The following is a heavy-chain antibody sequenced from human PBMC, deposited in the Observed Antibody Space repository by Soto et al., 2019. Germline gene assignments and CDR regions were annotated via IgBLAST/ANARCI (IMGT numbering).Heavy chain of an antibody. D-gene: IGHD3-3*01. Sequence: ASVKVSCKASGGSFGNSAINWVRQTPGQGLEWLGGFIPVYRTLNYAQKFQGRVTITADESTGTASMTLSSLASDDTAGYYCATGVVWIGYFTVDTWGQGTRVTVSS. CDR3: ATGVVWIGYFTVDT. J-gene: IGHJ5*02. CDR2: FIPVYRTL. CDR1: GGSFGNSA. V-gene: IGHV1-69*13.